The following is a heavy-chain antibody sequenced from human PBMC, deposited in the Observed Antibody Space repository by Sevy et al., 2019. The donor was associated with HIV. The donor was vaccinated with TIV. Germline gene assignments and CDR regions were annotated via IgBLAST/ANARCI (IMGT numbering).Heavy chain of an antibody. Sequence: GGSLRLSCAASGFTFSSYAMSWVRQAPGKGLEWVSAISGSGGSTYYADSVKGRFTISRDNSNNTLYLQMNSLRAEDTAVYYCANEGDYSSSWLNWFDPWGQGTLVTVSS. CDR1: GFTFSSYA. V-gene: IGHV3-23*01. CDR2: ISGSGGST. CDR3: ANEGDYSSSWLNWFDP. J-gene: IGHJ5*02. D-gene: IGHD6-13*01.